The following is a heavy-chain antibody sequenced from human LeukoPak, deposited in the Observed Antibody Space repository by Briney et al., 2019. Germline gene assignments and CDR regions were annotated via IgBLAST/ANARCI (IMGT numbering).Heavy chain of an antibody. J-gene: IGHJ4*02. Sequence: GASVKVSCKASGGTFSSYAISWVRQAPGQGLEWMGGIIPIFGTANYAQKFQGRVTITTDESTSTAYMELSSLRSEDTAVYYCATLLDYYGSGSSDYWGQGTLVTVSS. D-gene: IGHD3-10*01. CDR1: GGTFSSYA. CDR2: IIPIFGTA. V-gene: IGHV1-69*05. CDR3: ATLLDYYGSGSSDY.